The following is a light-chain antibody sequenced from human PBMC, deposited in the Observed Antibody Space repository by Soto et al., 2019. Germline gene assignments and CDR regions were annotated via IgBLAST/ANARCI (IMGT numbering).Light chain of an antibody. Sequence: QSALTQPASVSGSPGQSITISCTGTSSDVGSYNLVSWYQRHPGKAPKLMIYEGSKRPSGVSNRFSGSKSGNTASLTISGLQAEDEADYYCCSYAGSQVFGGGTKLTVL. J-gene: IGLJ2*01. CDR2: EGS. CDR3: CSYAGSQV. CDR1: SSDVGSYNL. V-gene: IGLV2-23*01.